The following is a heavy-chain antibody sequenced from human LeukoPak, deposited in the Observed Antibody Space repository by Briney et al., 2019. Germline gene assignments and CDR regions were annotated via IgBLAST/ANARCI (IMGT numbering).Heavy chain of an antibody. J-gene: IGHJ4*02. CDR3: AASLPNIVVVPAAKGPFGY. Sequence: GGSLRLSCAASGFTFSSYAMSWVRQAPGKGLEWVSAISGSGGSTYYADSVRGRFTISRDNSKNTLYLQMSSLRAEDTAVYYCAASLPNIVVVPAAKGPFGYWGQGTLVTVSS. V-gene: IGHV3-23*01. CDR1: GFTFSSYA. CDR2: ISGSGGST. D-gene: IGHD2-2*01.